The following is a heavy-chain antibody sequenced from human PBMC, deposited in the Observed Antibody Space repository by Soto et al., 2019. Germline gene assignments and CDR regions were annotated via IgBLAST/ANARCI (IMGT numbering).Heavy chain of an antibody. V-gene: IGHV4-31*03. CDR2: IYYSGST. CDR1: GGSISSGGYY. D-gene: IGHD3-10*01. CDR3: ASSRRITMVRGVINDWFDP. Sequence: QVQLQESGPGLVKPSQTLSLTCTVSGGSISSGGYYWSWIRQHPGKGLEWIGYIYYSGSTYYNPSLKSRVTISVDTSKNQFSLKLSSVTAADTAVYYCASSRRITMVRGVINDWFDPWGQGTLVTVSS. J-gene: IGHJ5*02.